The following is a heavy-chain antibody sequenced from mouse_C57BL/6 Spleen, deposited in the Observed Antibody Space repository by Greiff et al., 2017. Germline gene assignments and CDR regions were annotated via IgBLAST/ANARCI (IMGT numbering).Heavy chain of an antibody. CDR1: GYTFTSYT. CDR2: INPSSGYT. V-gene: IGHV1-4*01. J-gene: IGHJ2*01. CDR3: ARSQNRYFDY. Sequence: QVQLQQSGAELARPGASVKMSCKASGYTFTSYTMHWVKQRAGQGLEWIGYINPSSGYTKYNQKFKDKATLTADKSSSTAYMQLSSLTSEDSAVYYCARSQNRYFDYWGQGTTLTVSS.